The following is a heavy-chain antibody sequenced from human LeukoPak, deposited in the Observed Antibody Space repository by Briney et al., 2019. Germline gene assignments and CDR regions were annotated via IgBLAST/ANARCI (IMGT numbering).Heavy chain of an antibody. CDR2: INHSGST. J-gene: IGHJ3*02. CDR1: GGSFSGNY. V-gene: IGHV4-34*01. Sequence: SETLSLTCAVYGGSFSGNYWSWIRQPPGKGLEWIGEINHSGSTNYNPSLKSRVTISVDKSKNQFSLKLSSVTAADTAVYYCARARIAVAGNAFDIWGQGTMVTVSS. CDR3: ARARIAVAGNAFDI. D-gene: IGHD6-19*01.